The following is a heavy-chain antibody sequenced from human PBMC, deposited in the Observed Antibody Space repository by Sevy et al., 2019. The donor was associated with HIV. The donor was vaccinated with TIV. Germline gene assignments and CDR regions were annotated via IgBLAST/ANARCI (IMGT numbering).Heavy chain of an antibody. Sequence: ASVKVSCMVSGYTLSELSMHWVRQAPGKGLEWMGSFDPEDDETIYALKFQGSVTMTEEPSTDTAYMELNNLRSEDTAVYYCATTKDYYDSSGSPFDYWGQGTLVTVSS. CDR3: ATTKDYYDSSGSPFDY. CDR1: GYTLSELS. CDR2: FDPEDDET. V-gene: IGHV1-24*01. J-gene: IGHJ4*02. D-gene: IGHD3-22*01.